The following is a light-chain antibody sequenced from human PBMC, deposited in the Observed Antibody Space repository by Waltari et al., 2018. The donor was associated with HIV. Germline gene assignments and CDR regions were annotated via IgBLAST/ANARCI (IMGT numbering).Light chain of an antibody. CDR1: QSIRNY. CDR2: AAS. Sequence: DIQMTQSPSSLSASVGDRVTITCRASQSIRNYLNWYQQRPGKAPNLLIYAASSLQSGVPSRFSARGFGTDFTLTISSLQPEDFATYYCQQSYSTPRTFGQGTKVDIK. V-gene: IGKV1-39*01. CDR3: QQSYSTPRT. J-gene: IGKJ1*01.